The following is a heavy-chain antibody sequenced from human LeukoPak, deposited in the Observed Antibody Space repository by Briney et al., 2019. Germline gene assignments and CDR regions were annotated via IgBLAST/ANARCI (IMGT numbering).Heavy chain of an antibody. CDR3: ATEFYSNGYNY. V-gene: IGHV3-15*04. Sequence: GGSLRLSCAASGFTFSSAWMTWVRQPPGKGLEWVGHIESRTDGGSTDYSAPVKGRFTVSRDDSKNTIYLQVNSLKTEDSAVYYCATEFYSNGYNYWGQGTPVTVSS. D-gene: IGHD5-24*01. CDR2: IESRTDGGST. CDR1: GFTFSSAW. J-gene: IGHJ4*02.